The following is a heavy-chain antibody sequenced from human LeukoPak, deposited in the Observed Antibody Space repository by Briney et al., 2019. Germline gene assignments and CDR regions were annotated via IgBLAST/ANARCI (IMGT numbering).Heavy chain of an antibody. CDR1: GFTFDDYA. D-gene: IGHD3-22*01. CDR3: AKGDYYDSSGYRN. V-gene: IGHV3-9*01. J-gene: IGHJ4*02. Sequence: GGSLRLSCAASGFTFDDYAMHWVRQAPGKGLEWVSGISWNSGSIGYADSVKGRFTISRDNAKNSLYLQMNSLRAEDTALYYCAKGDYYDSSGYRNWGQGTLVTASS. CDR2: ISWNSGSI.